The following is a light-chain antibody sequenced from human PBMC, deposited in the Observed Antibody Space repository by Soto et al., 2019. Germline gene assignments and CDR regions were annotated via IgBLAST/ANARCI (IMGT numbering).Light chain of an antibody. CDR2: GAS. CDR1: QSVSSSY. J-gene: IGKJ1*01. V-gene: IGKV3-20*01. CDR3: QQYGSSRGT. Sequence: EIVLTQSPGTLSLSPGERATLSCRASQSVSSSYLAWYKQKPGQAPRLLIYGASSRATGIPDRFSGSGSGTDFTLTISRLEPKYFAVYYCQQYGSSRGTFGQGTKVEIK.